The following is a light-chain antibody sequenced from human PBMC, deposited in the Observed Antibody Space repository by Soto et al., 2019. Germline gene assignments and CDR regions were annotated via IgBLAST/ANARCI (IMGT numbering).Light chain of an antibody. V-gene: IGKV1-39*01. J-gene: IGKJ3*01. CDR2: AAS. CDR3: QQSYSTPFT. CDR1: QSISSY. Sequence: DIQMTQSPSSLSASVGDRVTITCRAIQSISSYLNWYQQKPGKTPKLLIYAASTLQRGVPSRFSGSGFGTDFTLTISSLQPEDFATYYCQQSYSTPFTFGPGTKVDIK.